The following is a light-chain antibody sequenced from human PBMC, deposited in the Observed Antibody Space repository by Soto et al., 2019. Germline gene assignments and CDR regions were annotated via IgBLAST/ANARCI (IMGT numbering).Light chain of an antibody. J-gene: IGLJ2*01. CDR1: SSDVGGYNY. V-gene: IGLV2-8*01. CDR3: SSYAGSNNRVV. CDR2: EVS. Sequence: QSALTQPPSASGSPGQSVTISCTGTSSDVGGYNYVSWYQQHPGKAPKLMIYEVSKRPSGVPDRFSGSKSGNTASLTVYGRQAEDEADYYCSSYAGSNNRVVFGGGTQLTVL.